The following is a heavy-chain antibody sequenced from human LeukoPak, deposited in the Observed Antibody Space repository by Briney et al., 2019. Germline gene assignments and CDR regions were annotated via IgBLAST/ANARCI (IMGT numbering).Heavy chain of an antibody. V-gene: IGHV3-11*06. CDR3: ASSRYDSSGYYGIIGY. CDR1: GFSFSDSY. CDR2: ITSSSIYK. Sequence: PGGSLRLSCSTSGFSFSDSYMSWIRQAPGKGLEWVSSITSSSIYKYYADSVKGRFTISRDNAKKSLYLQMNSLRAEDTAVYYCASSRYDSSGYYGIIGYWGQGTLVTVSS. J-gene: IGHJ4*02. D-gene: IGHD3-22*01.